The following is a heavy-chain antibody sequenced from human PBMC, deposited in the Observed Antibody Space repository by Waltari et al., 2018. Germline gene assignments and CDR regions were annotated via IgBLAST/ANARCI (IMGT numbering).Heavy chain of an antibody. Sequence: QVQLQQWGAGLLKPSETLSLTCAVYGGSFSGYYWRWLRQPPGKGLEWIGEINHSGSTNYNPSLKSRVTISVDTSKNQFSLKLSSVTAADTAVYYCARGSARGYDFWSGYYYYYYGMDVWGQGTTVTVSS. V-gene: IGHV4-34*01. CDR2: INHSGST. D-gene: IGHD3-3*01. J-gene: IGHJ6*02. CDR1: GGSFSGYY. CDR3: ARGSARGYDFWSGYYYYYYGMDV.